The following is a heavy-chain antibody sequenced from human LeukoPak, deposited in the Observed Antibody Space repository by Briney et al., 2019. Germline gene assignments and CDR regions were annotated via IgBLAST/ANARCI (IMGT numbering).Heavy chain of an antibody. CDR3: AREAEGTVAFDI. D-gene: IGHD1-1*01. Sequence: SETLSLTCTVPGGSISSYYWSWIRQPPGKGLEWIGYFYYSGSTNYNPSLKSRVTISIDTSKNQFSLKLSSVTAADTAVYYCAREAEGTVAFDIWGQGTMVTVSS. CDR2: FYYSGST. CDR1: GGSISSYY. V-gene: IGHV4-59*01. J-gene: IGHJ3*02.